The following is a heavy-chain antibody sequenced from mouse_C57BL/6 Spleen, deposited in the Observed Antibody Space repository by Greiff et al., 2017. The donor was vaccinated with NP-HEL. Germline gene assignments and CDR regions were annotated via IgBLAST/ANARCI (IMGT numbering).Heavy chain of an antibody. CDR2: IDPEDGET. Sequence: VQLKESGAELVKPGASVKLSCTASGFNITNYYMHWVKQRTEQGLEWIGRIDPEDGETKYAPKFQGKATITADTSSNTAYLQLSSLTSEDTAVYYCARYYDSYYYAMDYWGQGTSVTVSS. D-gene: IGHD2-4*01. J-gene: IGHJ4*01. V-gene: IGHV14-2*01. CDR3: ARYYDSYYYAMDY. CDR1: GFNITNYY.